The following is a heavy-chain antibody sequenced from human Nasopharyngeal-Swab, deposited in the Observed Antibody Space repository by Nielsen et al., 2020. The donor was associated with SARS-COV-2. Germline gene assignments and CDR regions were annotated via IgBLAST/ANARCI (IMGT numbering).Heavy chain of an antibody. CDR3: VKDRTNPVWTTDAFDF. V-gene: IGHV3-30*02. CDR1: GFTFSSYG. D-gene: IGHD1/OR15-1a*01. Sequence: GESLKISCAASGFTFSSYGMHWVRQTPGKGLEWVAFIRYDGTADDYADSVRGRFTISKDNSRNTLYLQMNNLRLEDTSVYHCVKDRTNPVWTTDAFDFWGQGIMVTVSS. J-gene: IGHJ3*01. CDR2: IRYDGTAD.